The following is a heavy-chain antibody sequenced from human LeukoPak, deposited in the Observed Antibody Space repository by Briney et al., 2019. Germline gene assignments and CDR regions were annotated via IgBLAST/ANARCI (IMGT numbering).Heavy chain of an antibody. CDR3: ARDGGSSTIFGVVIPYFDY. Sequence: SVKVSCKASGGTFSSYAISWVRQAPGQELEWMGGISPIFGTANYAQKFQGRVTITTDESTCTAYMELSSLRSEDTAVYYCARDGGSSTIFGVVIPYFDYWGQGTLVTVSS. CDR1: GGTFSSYA. D-gene: IGHD3-3*01. V-gene: IGHV1-69*05. J-gene: IGHJ4*02. CDR2: ISPIFGTA.